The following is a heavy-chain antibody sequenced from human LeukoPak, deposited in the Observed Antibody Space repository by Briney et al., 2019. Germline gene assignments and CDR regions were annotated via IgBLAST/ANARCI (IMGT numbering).Heavy chain of an antibody. CDR1: GFTFSSYS. CDR3: ARAPYTSGWYRGDNDY. D-gene: IGHD6-19*01. Sequence: GGSLRLSCAASGFTFSSYSMNWVRQAPGKGLEWVSYISGSSGTRYYADSVRGRFTISRDNAKNSLYLQVNSLRAEDTAVYYCARAPYTSGWYRGDNDYWGQGTLVTVSS. V-gene: IGHV3-48*01. J-gene: IGHJ4*02. CDR2: ISGSSGTR.